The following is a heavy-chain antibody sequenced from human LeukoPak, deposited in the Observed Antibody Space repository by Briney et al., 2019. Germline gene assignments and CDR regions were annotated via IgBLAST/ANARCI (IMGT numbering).Heavy chain of an antibody. D-gene: IGHD3-22*01. J-gene: IGHJ4*02. CDR1: GGSISSGGYY. CDR3: ARDNDSSGYSSLIDY. CDR2: IYYSGST. Sequence: PSETLSLTCTVSGGSISSGGYYWSRIRQHPGKGLEWIGYIYYSGSTYYNPSLKSRVTISVDTSKNQFSLKLSSVTAADTAVYYCARDNDSSGYSSLIDYWGQGTLVTVSS. V-gene: IGHV4-31*03.